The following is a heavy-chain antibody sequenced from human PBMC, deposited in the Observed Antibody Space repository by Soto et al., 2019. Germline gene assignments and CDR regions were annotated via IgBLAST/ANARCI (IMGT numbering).Heavy chain of an antibody. CDR1: DYIFLAYG. D-gene: IGHD2-15*01. CDR3: ARDDCNGGSCDGGHYLDL. J-gene: IGHJ2*01. Sequence: QVQLVESGPEVKKAGASVKVSCTAPTDYIFLAYGFDWVRQAPGQGLEWMGWISPKFGRTNYARTLQDRFTMTTDVSTNSVSMELRDLRSDDTAVYYCARDDCNGGSCDGGHYLDLWGRGTPISVSS. V-gene: IGHV1-18*01. CDR2: ISPKFGRT.